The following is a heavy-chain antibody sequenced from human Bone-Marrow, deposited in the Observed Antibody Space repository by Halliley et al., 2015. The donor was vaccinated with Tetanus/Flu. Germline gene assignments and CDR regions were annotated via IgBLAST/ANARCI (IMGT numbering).Heavy chain of an antibody. V-gene: IGHV1-69*13. CDR1: GGTFSMFA. CDR2: IIPIFGTA. Sequence: QLVQSGAEVKKSGSSVKVSCKASGGTFSMFAISWLRQAPGQGLEWMGGIIPIFGTADYARKFEGRVTISADESTSTTYMELRSLRSEDTAIYYCARDPAPFGVVSANYYSYGLDVWGQGTTVTVSS. CDR3: ARDPAPFGVVSANYYSYGLDV. J-gene: IGHJ6*02. D-gene: IGHD3-3*01.